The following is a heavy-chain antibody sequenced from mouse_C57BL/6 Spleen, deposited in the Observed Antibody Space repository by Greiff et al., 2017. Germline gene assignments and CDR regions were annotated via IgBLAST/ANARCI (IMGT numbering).Heavy chain of an antibody. J-gene: IGHJ3*01. D-gene: IGHD2-1*01. CDR2: ICGDEST. CDR1: GFSLTSYG. CDR3: TKGNGKRFAY. V-gene: IGHV2-3*01. Sequence: QVQLPQSGPGLVAPSQSLSITCTVSGFSLTSYGVSWVRQPPGKGLEWLGVICGDESTNYHSALISRMSISKENSKSQVFLKLNSLQTDDTATYYCTKGNGKRFAYWGQGTLVTVSA.